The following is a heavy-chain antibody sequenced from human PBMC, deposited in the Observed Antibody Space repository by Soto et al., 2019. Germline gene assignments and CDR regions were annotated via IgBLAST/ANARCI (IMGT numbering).Heavy chain of an antibody. J-gene: IGHJ4*02. CDR1: GDSLSNYH. CDR3: ARGYATYEY. CDR2: IYPTGNT. Sequence: SETLSLTCSVSGDSLSNYHWSWIRQPAGKGLEWIGRIYPTGNTNYNPSLKSRVTMSVDTSKNQFSLKLTSMTAADTAVYYCARGYATYEYWGQGTLVTVSS. D-gene: IGHD2-8*01. V-gene: IGHV4-4*07.